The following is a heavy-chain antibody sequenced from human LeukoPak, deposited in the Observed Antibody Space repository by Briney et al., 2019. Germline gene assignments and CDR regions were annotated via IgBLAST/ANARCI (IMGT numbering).Heavy chain of an antibody. CDR1: GGSFSGYY. CDR2: INHSGRT. Sequence: SETLSLTCAVYGGSFSGYYWSWIRQPPGKGLEWIGEINHSGRTNYNPSLKSRVTISVDTSKNQLSLKLSSVTAADTAVYYCAREWVEGIWPFDSYWYFDLWGRGTLVTVSS. J-gene: IGHJ2*01. V-gene: IGHV4-34*01. CDR3: AREWVEGIWPFDSYWYFDL. D-gene: IGHD6-19*01.